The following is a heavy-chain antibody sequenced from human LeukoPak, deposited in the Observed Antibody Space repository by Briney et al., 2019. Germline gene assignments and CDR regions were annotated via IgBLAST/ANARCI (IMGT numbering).Heavy chain of an antibody. V-gene: IGHV4-4*07. CDR3: ARDRAKGLYGDYVAFDY. D-gene: IGHD4-17*01. J-gene: IGHJ4*01. CDR2: IYTSGST. Sequence: SETLSLTCTVSGGSISSYYWSWIRQPAGKGLEWIGRIYTSGSTNYNPSLKSRVTMSVDTSKNQFSLKLSSVTAADTAVYYCARDRAKGLYGDYVAFDYWGHGTLVTVSS. CDR1: GGSISSYY.